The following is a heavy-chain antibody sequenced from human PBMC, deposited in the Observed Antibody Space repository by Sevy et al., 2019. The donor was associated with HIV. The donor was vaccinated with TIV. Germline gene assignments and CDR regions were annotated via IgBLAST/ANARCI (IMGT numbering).Heavy chain of an antibody. CDR1: GFTFSDYY. D-gene: IGHD3-3*01. CDR2: ISSSGSNI. Sequence: GGSLRLSCAASGFTFSDYYMSWIRQAPGKGLEWVSNISSSGSNIYYADSVKGRFTVSRDKAKKTMYLQMNSLRAEDTYLYYCAGGVHRGLSGSSSGYWGQGTLVTVSS. J-gene: IGHJ4*02. CDR3: AGGVHRGLSGSSSGY. V-gene: IGHV3-11*04.